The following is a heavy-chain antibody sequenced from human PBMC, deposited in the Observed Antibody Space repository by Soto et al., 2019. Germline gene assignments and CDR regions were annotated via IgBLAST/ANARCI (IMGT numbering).Heavy chain of an antibody. D-gene: IGHD3-10*02. V-gene: IGHV4-39*01. CDR2: IYYSGST. J-gene: IGHJ4*02. CDR1: GGSISSSSYY. Sequence: SETLSLTCTVSGGSISSSSYYWGWIRQPPGKGLEWIGSIYYSGSTYYNPSLKSRVTISVDTSKNQFSLKLSSVTAADTAVYYCAAYYYVNKGYFDYWGQGTLVTVSS. CDR3: AAYYYVNKGYFDY.